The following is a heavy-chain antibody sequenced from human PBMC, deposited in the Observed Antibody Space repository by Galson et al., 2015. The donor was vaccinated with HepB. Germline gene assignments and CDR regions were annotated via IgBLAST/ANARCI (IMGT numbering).Heavy chain of an antibody. CDR3: AKSDIAAAGPVNFDY. V-gene: IGHV3-23*01. CDR2: ISGSGGST. Sequence: SLRLSCAVSGFTVSGNFMNWVRQAPGKGLEWVSAISGSGGSTYYADSVKGRFTISRDNSKNTLYLQMNSLRAEDTAVYYCAKSDIAAAGPVNFDYWGQGTLVTVSS. D-gene: IGHD6-13*01. CDR1: GFTVSGNF. J-gene: IGHJ4*02.